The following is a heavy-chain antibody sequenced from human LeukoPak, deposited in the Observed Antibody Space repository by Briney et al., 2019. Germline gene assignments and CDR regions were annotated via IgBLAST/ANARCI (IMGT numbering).Heavy chain of an antibody. D-gene: IGHD4-17*01. J-gene: IGHJ4*02. Sequence: SQTLSLTCTVSGGSISSGGYYWSWIRQHPGKGLEWIGYIYYSGSTYYNPSLKSRVTISVDTSKNQFSLELSSVTAADTAVYYCARLGPGFPDTTVTNFDYWGQGTLVTVSS. V-gene: IGHV4-31*03. CDR3: ARLGPGFPDTTVTNFDY. CDR2: IYYSGST. CDR1: GGSISSGGYY.